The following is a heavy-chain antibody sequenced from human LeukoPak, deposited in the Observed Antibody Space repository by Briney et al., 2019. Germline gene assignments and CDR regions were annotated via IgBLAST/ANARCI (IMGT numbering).Heavy chain of an antibody. J-gene: IGHJ4*02. CDR1: GGSISSSSYY. Sequence: SETLSLTCTVSGGSISSSSYYWGWIRQPPGKGLEWIGSIYYSGSTYYNPSLKSRVTISVDTSKNQFSLKLSSVTAADTAVYYCASRMPDSRGCCDYWGQGTLVTVSS. CDR2: IYYSGST. D-gene: IGHD6-19*01. V-gene: IGHV4-39*07. CDR3: ASRMPDSRGCCDY.